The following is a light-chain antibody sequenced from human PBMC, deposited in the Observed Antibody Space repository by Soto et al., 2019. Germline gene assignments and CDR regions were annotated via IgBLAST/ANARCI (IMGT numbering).Light chain of an antibody. J-gene: IGLJ2*01. CDR2: DVS. CDR3: YSFAGSAHVV. Sequence: QSALAQPPSASGSPGQSVTISCTGTSSDVGAYNYVSWYQQHRGKAPKLIIYDVSQRPSGIPDRFSGSKSGNSASLTVSGLQDEDEAVCYCYSFAGSAHVVFGGGTKLTVL. V-gene: IGLV2-8*01. CDR1: SSDVGAYNY.